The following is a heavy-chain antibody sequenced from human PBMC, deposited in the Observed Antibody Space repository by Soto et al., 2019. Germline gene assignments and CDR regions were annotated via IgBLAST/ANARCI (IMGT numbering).Heavy chain of an antibody. D-gene: IGHD2-2*01. CDR1: GVTFSSYG. Sequence: PGGSLRLSCAASGVTFSSYGMHWVRQAPGKGLEWVAVISYDGSNKYYADSVKGRFTISRDNSKNTLYLQMNSLRAEDTAVYYCAKTTEAAAYPDYWGQGTLVTVSS. CDR3: AKTTEAAAYPDY. V-gene: IGHV3-30*18. CDR2: ISYDGSNK. J-gene: IGHJ4*02.